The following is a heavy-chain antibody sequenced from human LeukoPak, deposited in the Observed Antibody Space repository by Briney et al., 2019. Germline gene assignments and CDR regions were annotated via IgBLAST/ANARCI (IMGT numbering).Heavy chain of an antibody. V-gene: IGHV4-39*07. D-gene: IGHD3-22*01. J-gene: IGHJ3*02. CDR2: IYYSGST. Sequence: PSETLSLTCTVSGGSISSYYWGWIRQPPGKGLEWIGSIYYSGSTYYNPSLKSRVTISVDTSKNQFSLKLRSVTAADTAVYYCARDWAPWYDSSGYTDAFDIWGQGTMVTVSS. CDR1: GGSISSYY. CDR3: ARDWAPWYDSSGYTDAFDI.